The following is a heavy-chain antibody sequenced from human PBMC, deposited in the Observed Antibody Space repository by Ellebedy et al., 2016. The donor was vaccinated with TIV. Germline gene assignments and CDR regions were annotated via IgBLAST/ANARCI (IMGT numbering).Heavy chain of an antibody. CDR3: AKDPVTTPGTGWFHP. Sequence: GESLKISXAASGFTFSGYAMTWVRQALGKGLEWVSAISGTGGSTYYADSVKGRFTISRDNSKNTLYLQMNSLIADDTTVYYCAKDPVTTPGTGWFHPWGQGTLVTVSS. D-gene: IGHD4-11*01. CDR2: ISGTGGST. V-gene: IGHV3-23*01. J-gene: IGHJ5*02. CDR1: GFTFSGYA.